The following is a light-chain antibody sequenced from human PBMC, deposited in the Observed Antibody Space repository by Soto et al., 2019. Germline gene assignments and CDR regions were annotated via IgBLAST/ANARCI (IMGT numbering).Light chain of an antibody. J-gene: IGKJ1*01. CDR1: QSVSSSY. Sequence: EIVLTQSPGTLSLSPGERATLSCRASQSVSSSYLAWYQQKPGQAPRLLIYGASSTATGIPDRFSGSGSGTDFALTISRLGPEDFAVYYCQQYGSSRTFGQGTKVEIK. CDR2: GAS. V-gene: IGKV3-20*01. CDR3: QQYGSSRT.